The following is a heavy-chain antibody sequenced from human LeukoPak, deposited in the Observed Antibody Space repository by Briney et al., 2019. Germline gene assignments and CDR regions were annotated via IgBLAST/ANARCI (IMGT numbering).Heavy chain of an antibody. V-gene: IGHV4-59*01. CDR2: VYHSGST. Sequence: SSETLSLTCTVSGASINSYDCSWIRQPPGEGLEWIGYVYHSGSTNYNSSLKSRVTISLDTSKTQFSLRLSSVTAADTAVYYCASQLGRTTFLWGRGALVTVSS. CDR1: GASINSYD. J-gene: IGHJ4*02. CDR3: ASQLGRTTFL. D-gene: IGHD1-1*01.